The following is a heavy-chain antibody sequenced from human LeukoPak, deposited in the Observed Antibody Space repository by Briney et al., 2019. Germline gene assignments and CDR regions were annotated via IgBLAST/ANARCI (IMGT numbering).Heavy chain of an antibody. D-gene: IGHD2-21*01. CDR1: GYTFTSYY. V-gene: IGHV1-2*02. J-gene: IGHJ5*02. Sequence: ASVKVSCKASGYTFTSYYMHWVRQAPGQGLEWMGWINPNNGDTYYAQNFQGRVTMTRDTSISTAYMEVSRLRSDDTTIYYCARHVAASVWFDPWGQGTLVTVSS. CDR2: INPNNGDT. CDR3: ARHVAASVWFDP.